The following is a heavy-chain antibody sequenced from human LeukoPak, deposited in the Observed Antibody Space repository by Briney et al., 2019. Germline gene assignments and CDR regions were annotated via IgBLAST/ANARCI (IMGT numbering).Heavy chain of an antibody. CDR2: ISGSGGST. CDR3: AKASSWYPTFDY. Sequence: SGGSLRLSCAASGFTFSSYAMSWVRQAPGKGLEWVSAISGSGGSTYYADSVKGRFTISRDNSKNTLYLQMNSLRVEDTAVYYCAKASSWYPTFDYWGQGTLVTVSS. CDR1: GFTFSSYA. J-gene: IGHJ4*02. V-gene: IGHV3-23*01. D-gene: IGHD6-13*01.